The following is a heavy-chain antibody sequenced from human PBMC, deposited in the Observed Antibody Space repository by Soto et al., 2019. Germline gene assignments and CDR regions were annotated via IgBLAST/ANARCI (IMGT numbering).Heavy chain of an antibody. Sequence: PSETLSLTCTVSGGSISSSSYYWGWIRQPPGKGLEWIGSIYYSGSTYYNPSLKSRVTISVDTSKNQFSLKLSSVTAADTAVYYYARLTIFGVVIIIDYWGQETLVTVSS. CDR1: GGSISSSSYY. J-gene: IGHJ4*02. V-gene: IGHV4-39*01. D-gene: IGHD3-3*01. CDR3: ARLTIFGVVIIIDY. CDR2: IYYSGST.